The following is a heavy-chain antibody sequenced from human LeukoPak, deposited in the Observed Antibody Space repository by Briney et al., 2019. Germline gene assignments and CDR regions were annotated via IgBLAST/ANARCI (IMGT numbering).Heavy chain of an antibody. V-gene: IGHV3-21*01. Sequence: GGSLRLSCAASGFTFNGYTMNWVRQAPGKGLEWVSSITSSSTYIYFADSMKGRFTISRYNARNSLNLQMNSLRAEDTAVYYCAREHNGYDHYNYYYMDVWGKGTTVTVSS. CDR2: ITSSSTYI. D-gene: IGHD5-12*01. CDR1: GFTFNGYT. CDR3: AREHNGYDHYNYYYMDV. J-gene: IGHJ6*03.